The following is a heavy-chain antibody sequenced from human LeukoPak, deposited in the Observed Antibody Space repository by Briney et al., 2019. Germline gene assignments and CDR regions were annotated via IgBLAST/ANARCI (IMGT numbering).Heavy chain of an antibody. CDR1: GFTFSNYA. CDR2: ITASGDTT. CDR3: APAFGDNGYYQLPIDY. J-gene: IGHJ4*02. Sequence: PGGSLRLSCAASGFTFSNYAMSWVRQVPGKGLECVAGITASGDTTHHVDSVKGRFTISRDNSENTLFLQMHSLRVEDTASYYCAPAFGDNGYYQLPIDYWGQGTLVTVSS. D-gene: IGHD3-22*01. V-gene: IGHV3-23*01.